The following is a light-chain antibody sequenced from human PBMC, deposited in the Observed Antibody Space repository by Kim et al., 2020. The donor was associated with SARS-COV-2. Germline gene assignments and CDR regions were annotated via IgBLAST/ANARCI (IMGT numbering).Light chain of an antibody. CDR1: QSSERN. Sequence: VAPGERVTLTCRARQSSERNLAWYQQKPGQAPRRRISGADTRATDVSARFSGSGSGTEFPLTISSLQSEDFAVYYCHQYSKWPLTFGGGTKVDIK. CDR3: HQYSKWPLT. CDR2: GAD. J-gene: IGKJ4*01. V-gene: IGKV3-15*01.